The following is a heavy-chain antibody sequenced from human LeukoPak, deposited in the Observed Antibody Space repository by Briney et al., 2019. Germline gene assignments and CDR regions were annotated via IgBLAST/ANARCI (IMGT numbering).Heavy chain of an antibody. Sequence: TSETLSLTCAVSGGSISSGGYSWSWIRQPPGKGLEWIGYIYHSGSTYYNPSLKSRVTISVDRSKNQFSLKLSSVTAADTAVYYCARALWVRGYYYFDYWGQGTLVTVSS. CDR3: ARALWVRGYYYFDY. D-gene: IGHD3-10*01. CDR2: IYHSGST. J-gene: IGHJ4*02. V-gene: IGHV4-30-2*01. CDR1: GGSISSGGYS.